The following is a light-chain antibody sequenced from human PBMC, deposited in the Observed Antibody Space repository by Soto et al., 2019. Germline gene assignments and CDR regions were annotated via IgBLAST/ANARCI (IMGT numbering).Light chain of an antibody. CDR1: QSVDSTY. Sequence: EIVLTQSPGTLSLSPGERATLSWRASQSVDSTYLAWYQQKPDQSPRLLIYATSTRAAGIPDRFSGSGSGTDFTLTISRLEPDDVAVYYCQQYDTSPPMYTFGQGTKVDIK. V-gene: IGKV3-20*01. J-gene: IGKJ2*01. CDR2: ATS. CDR3: QQYDTSPPMYT.